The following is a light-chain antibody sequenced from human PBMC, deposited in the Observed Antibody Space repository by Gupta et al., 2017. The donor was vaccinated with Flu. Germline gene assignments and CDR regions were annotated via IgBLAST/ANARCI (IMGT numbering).Light chain of an antibody. V-gene: IGKV1-39*01. Sequence: ETQMTQSPSSLSASVGDRVTITCRASQSINTYLNWYQQKPGKAPNLLIHDASSLQTGVPSRFSGSGAGTDFTLSISSLQPDDFATYYCQQTYKTPPWTFGQGTKVEFK. CDR3: QQTYKTPPWT. CDR1: QSINTY. CDR2: DAS. J-gene: IGKJ1*01.